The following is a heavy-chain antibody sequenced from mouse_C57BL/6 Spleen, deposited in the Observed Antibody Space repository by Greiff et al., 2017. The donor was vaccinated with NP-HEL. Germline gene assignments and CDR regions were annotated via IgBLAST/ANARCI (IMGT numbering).Heavy chain of an antibody. V-gene: IGHV3-6*01. CDR3: ARVTGTYYAMDY. CDR1: GYSITSGYY. CDR2: ISYDGSN. J-gene: IGHJ4*01. D-gene: IGHD4-1*01. Sequence: ESGPGLVKPSQSLSLTCSVTGYSITSGYYWNWIRQFPGNKLEWMGYISYDGSNNYNPSLKNRISITRDTSKNQFFLKLNSVTTEDTATYYCARVTGTYYAMDYWGQGTSVTVSS.